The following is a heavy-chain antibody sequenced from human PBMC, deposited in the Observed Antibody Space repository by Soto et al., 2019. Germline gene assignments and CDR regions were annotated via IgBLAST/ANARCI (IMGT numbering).Heavy chain of an antibody. Sequence: ASVKISCKAAGYTLTTYYMHWVRQAPGQGLEWMGIINPSGGSTTYAQNFQGRLTMTRDTSTSTVYMELNSLRSEDTAVYYCARIVSGGHFDYWGQGTLVTVS. J-gene: IGHJ4*02. D-gene: IGHD6-19*01. CDR2: INPSGGST. CDR1: GYTLTTYY. CDR3: ARIVSGGHFDY. V-gene: IGHV1-46*01.